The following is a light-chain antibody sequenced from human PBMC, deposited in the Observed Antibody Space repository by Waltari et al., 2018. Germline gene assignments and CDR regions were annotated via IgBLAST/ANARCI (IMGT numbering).Light chain of an antibody. CDR2: GAS. J-gene: IGKJ1*01. V-gene: IGKV3-15*01. CDR3: QHYNNWPPMT. CDR1: QSISSN. Sequence: EIVMTQSPDTLSVSPGERATLSCRASQSISSNLAWYQQKPVQAPRLLIYGASTRATGISARFSGSGSGTEFTLTISSLQSEDFAVYYCQHYNNWPPMTFGQGTKVEIK.